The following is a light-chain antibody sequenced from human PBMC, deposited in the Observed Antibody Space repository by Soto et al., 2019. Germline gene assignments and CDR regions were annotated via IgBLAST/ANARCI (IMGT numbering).Light chain of an antibody. CDR1: QSVDSN. CDR3: QQYNTSWT. Sequence: EIVMTQSPATLSVSPGERATLSCRARQSVDSNLAWYQQKPGQAPRLLIYGASTRAAGIPARFSGSGSGTEFTLIISSLQSEDSAVYFCQQYNTSWTFGPGTKAEIQ. J-gene: IGKJ1*01. V-gene: IGKV3-15*01. CDR2: GAS.